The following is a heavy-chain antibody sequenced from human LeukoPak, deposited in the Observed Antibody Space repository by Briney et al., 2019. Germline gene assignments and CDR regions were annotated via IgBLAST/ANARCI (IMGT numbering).Heavy chain of an antibody. D-gene: IGHD3-16*02. V-gene: IGHV1-69*13. Sequence: GASVTVSCKASGYTFTSYGISWVRQAPGQGLEWMGGIIPIFGTANYAQKFQGRVTITADESTSTAYMELSSLRSEDTAVYYCAREIGGYLDYWGQGTLVTVSS. CDR2: IIPIFGTA. J-gene: IGHJ4*02. CDR1: GYTFTSYG. CDR3: AREIGGYLDY.